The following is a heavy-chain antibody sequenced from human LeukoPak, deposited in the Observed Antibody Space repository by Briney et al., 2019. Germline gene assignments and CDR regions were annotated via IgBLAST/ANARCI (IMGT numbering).Heavy chain of an antibody. CDR2: IYGGGSGST. D-gene: IGHD1-14*01. Sequence: GGSLRLSCVASGFTFSKYTMSWVRQAPGKGLEWVSGIYGGGSGSTFYAESVKGRFTISRDNSKNTLYLQMNSLGDEDTAIYYCAKDFTPDGIWDIDYWGRGTLITVSS. CDR3: AKDFTPDGIWDIDY. J-gene: IGHJ4*02. CDR1: GFTFSKYT. V-gene: IGHV3-23*01.